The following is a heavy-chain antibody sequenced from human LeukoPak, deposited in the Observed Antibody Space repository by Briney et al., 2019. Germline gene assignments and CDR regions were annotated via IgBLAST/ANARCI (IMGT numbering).Heavy chain of an antibody. CDR1: GGSISSSSYY. J-gene: IGHJ6*03. CDR2: IYTSGST. Sequence: SETLSLTCTVSGGSISSSSYYWSWIRQPAGKGLEWIGRIYTSGSTNYNPSLKSRVTISVDTSKNQFSLKLSSVTAADTAVYYCARDDVLMVYADYYYHYMDVWGKGTNVTVSS. D-gene: IGHD2-8*01. V-gene: IGHV4-61*02. CDR3: ARDDVLMVYADYYYHYMDV.